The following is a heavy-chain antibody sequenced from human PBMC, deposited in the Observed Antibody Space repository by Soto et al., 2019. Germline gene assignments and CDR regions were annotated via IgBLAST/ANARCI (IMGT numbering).Heavy chain of an antibody. CDR1: GFTFSSYW. Sequence: EVQLVESGGGLVQPGGSLRLSCAASGFTFSSYWMHWVRQAPGKGLEWVSRINDDGRMTSYADFVKGRFTISRDNAKNTLYLHMTSLRDDDTAIYYCARRHRPSYASDYWGQVTLVTVSS. CDR2: INDDGRMT. D-gene: IGHD4-17*01. CDR3: ARRHRPSYASDY. J-gene: IGHJ4*02. V-gene: IGHV3-74*01.